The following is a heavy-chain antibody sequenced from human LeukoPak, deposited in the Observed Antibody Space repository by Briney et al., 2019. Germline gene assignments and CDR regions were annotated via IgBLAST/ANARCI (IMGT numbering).Heavy chain of an antibody. CDR3: ARDSGHQRYSGYEYYFDY. J-gene: IGHJ4*02. Sequence: ASVKVSCKASGYTFTSYYMHWVRQAPGQGLEWMGIINPSGGSTSYAQKFQGRVTMTRDTSTSTVYMELSSLRSEDTAAYYCARDSGHQRYSGYEYYFDYWGQGTLVTVSS. D-gene: IGHD5-12*01. CDR2: INPSGGST. V-gene: IGHV1-46*01. CDR1: GYTFTSYY.